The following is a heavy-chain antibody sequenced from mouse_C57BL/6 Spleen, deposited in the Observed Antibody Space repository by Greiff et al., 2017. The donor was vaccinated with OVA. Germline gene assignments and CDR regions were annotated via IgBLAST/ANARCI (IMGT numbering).Heavy chain of an antibody. V-gene: IGHV10-1*01. J-gene: IGHJ1*03. CDR2: IRSKSNNYAT. CDR1: GFSFNTYA. D-gene: IGHD1-1*01. Sequence: EVQLVESGGGLVQPKGSLKLSCAASGFSFNTYAMNWVRQAPGKGLEWVARIRSKSNNYATYYADSVKDRFTISRDDSESMLYLQMNNLKTEDTAMYYCVRDDSYYYGSYWYLDVWGTGTTVTVSS. CDR3: VRDDSYYYGSYWYLDV.